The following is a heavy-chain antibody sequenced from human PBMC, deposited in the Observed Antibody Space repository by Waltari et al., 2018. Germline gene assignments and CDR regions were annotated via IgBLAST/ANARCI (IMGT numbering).Heavy chain of an antibody. V-gene: IGHV3-30*02. CDR2: IRYDGNDK. CDR3: AKSASGSSPGWSDP. D-gene: IGHD6-6*01. CDR1: GFTFSTYG. Sequence: QVQLVESGGGVVQPGGSLRLSCAASGFTFSTYGMHGVRQAPGKGLEWVSFIRYDGNDKYYTDSVKGQFTISRDNSKNTLYLQMNSLRAEDTAVYYCAKSASGSSPGWSDPWGQGTLVTVSS. J-gene: IGHJ5*02.